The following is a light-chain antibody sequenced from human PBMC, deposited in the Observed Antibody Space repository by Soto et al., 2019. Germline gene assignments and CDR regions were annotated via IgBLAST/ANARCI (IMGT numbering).Light chain of an antibody. CDR2: GAS. CDR3: QQYNNWPPYT. J-gene: IGKJ2*01. V-gene: IGKV3-15*01. Sequence: EIVMTQSPATLSVSPGERATLSRRASQSVSRNLAWYQQKPGQAPRLLIYGASTRATGIPARFSGSGSGTEFTLTISSLQSEDFAVYYCQQYNNWPPYTFGQGTKLEIK. CDR1: QSVSRN.